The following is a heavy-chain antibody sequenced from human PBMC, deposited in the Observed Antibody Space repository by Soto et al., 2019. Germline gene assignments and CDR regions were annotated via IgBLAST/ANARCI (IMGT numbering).Heavy chain of an antibody. V-gene: IGHV4-31*03. J-gene: IGHJ4*02. CDR1: GGSISSGGYY. CDR3: ARDIENYFYY. Sequence: QVQLQESGPGLVKPSQTLSLTCTVSGGSISSGGYYWSWIRQHPGKGLEWIGYIDYSGSTYYNPSHKSRVTISVDPSKNQFSLKLSSVTAADTVVYYCARDIENYFYYWGQGTLVTVSS. CDR2: IDYSGST.